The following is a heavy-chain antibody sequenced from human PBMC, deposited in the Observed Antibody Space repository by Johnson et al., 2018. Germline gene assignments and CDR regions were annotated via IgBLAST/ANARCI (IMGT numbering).Heavy chain of an antibody. CDR1: GFTFSSYG. CDR2: IKQDGSEK. Sequence: VQLVQSGGGVVQPGRSLRLSCAASGFTFSSYGMHWVRQAPGKGLEWVANIKQDGSEKYYVDSVKGRFTISRDNAKNSLYLQMNSLRAEDTAVYYCTTTSGTTVRKPWENYYYYMDGWGQGTTVTVSS. CDR3: TTTSGTTVRKPWENYYYYMDG. V-gene: IGHV3-7*01. D-gene: IGHD1-1*01. J-gene: IGHJ6*03.